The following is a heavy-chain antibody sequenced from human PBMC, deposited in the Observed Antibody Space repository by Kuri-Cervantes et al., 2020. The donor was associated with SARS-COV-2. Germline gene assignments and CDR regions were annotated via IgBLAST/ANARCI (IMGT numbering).Heavy chain of an antibody. Sequence: GESLKISCAASGFTFSSYSMNWVRQAPGKGLEWVSSISSSSSYIYYADSVKGRFTISRDNAKNSLYLQMNSLRAEDTAVYYCARSPYYDFWSGYPLNFDYWGQGTLVTVSS. D-gene: IGHD3-3*01. V-gene: IGHV3-21*01. J-gene: IGHJ4*02. CDR2: ISSSSSYI. CDR1: GFTFSSYS. CDR3: ARSPYYDFWSGYPLNFDY.